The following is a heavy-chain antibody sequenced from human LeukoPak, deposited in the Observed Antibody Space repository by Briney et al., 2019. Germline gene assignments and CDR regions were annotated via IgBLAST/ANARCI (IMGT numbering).Heavy chain of an antibody. V-gene: IGHV1-24*01. CDR2: FDLEDGET. Sequence: ASVKVSCKVSGYSLTELSMHWVRQAPGKGLESMGGFDLEDGETVYAQKFQGRVSMTEDTSTDTAYMELSSLSSEDTAVYYCAKGGYYYGLDVWGQGTTVTVPS. CDR3: AKGGYYYGLDV. CDR1: GYSLTELS. J-gene: IGHJ6*02. D-gene: IGHD1-26*01.